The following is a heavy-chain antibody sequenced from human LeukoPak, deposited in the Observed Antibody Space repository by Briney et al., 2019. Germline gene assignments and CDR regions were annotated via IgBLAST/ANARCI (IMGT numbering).Heavy chain of an antibody. Sequence: ASVKASCKASGYTFTGYYMHWVRQAPGQGLEWMGWINPNSGGTNYAQKFQGWVTMTRDTSISTAYMELSRLRSDDTAVYYCARGVVVVAATQYNWFDPWGQGTLVTVSS. D-gene: IGHD2-15*01. CDR2: INPNSGGT. CDR1: GYTFTGYY. V-gene: IGHV1-2*04. J-gene: IGHJ5*02. CDR3: ARGVVVVAATQYNWFDP.